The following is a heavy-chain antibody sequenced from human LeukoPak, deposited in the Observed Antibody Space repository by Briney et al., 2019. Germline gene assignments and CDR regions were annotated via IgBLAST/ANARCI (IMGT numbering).Heavy chain of an antibody. D-gene: IGHD3-10*01. CDR2: IYSGGST. J-gene: IGHJ4*02. Sequence: PGGSLRLSCAASGFTVSSNYMSWVRQAPGKGLEWVSVIYSGGSTYYADSVKGRFTISRDNSKNTLYLQMNSLRAEDTAVYYCAREKGRGVISPYFDCWGQGTLVTVSS. CDR1: GFTVSSNY. V-gene: IGHV3-53*01. CDR3: AREKGRGVISPYFDC.